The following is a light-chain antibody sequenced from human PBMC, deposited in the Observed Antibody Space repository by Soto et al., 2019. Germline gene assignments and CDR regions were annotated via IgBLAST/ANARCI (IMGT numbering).Light chain of an antibody. CDR2: WAS. V-gene: IGKV4-1*01. J-gene: IGKJ4*01. CDR3: QQYYSTPLT. Sequence: DIVMTQSPDSLAVSLGERATINCKSSQRVLYSSNNKNYLAWYKQKPGQPPKXXSYWASTRESGVPDRFSGSGSGTDFTLTISSLQAEDVAVYYCQQYYSTPLTFGGGTKVDIK. CDR1: QRVLYSSNNKNY.